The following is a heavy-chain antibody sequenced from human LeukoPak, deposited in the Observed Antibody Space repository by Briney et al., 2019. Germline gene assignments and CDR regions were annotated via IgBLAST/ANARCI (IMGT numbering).Heavy chain of an antibody. CDR1: GYTFTSYY. V-gene: IGHV1-46*01. J-gene: IGHJ6*02. CDR3: ARDKAVKNYYYGMDV. Sequence: GASVKVSCKASGYTFTSYYMHWVRQAPGQGLEWMGIINPSGGSTSYAQKFQGRVTMTRDTSTSTVYMELSSLRSEDTAVYCCARDKAVKNYYYGMDVWGQGTTVTVSS. CDR2: INPSGGST.